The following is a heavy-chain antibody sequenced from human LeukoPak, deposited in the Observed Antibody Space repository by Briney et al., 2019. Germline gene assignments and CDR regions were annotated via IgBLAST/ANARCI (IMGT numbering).Heavy chain of an antibody. V-gene: IGHV3-33*06. CDR1: GFSFSDYG. Sequence: GGSLRLSCAASGFSFSDYGMHWVRQAPGKGLEWVALIWYDGSNRYFADSVKGRFTISRDNSKNTLYLQMNSLRAEDTAVYYCAKDQWYQLLYGLTACDYWGQGTLVTVSS. J-gene: IGHJ4*02. CDR3: AKDQWYQLLYGLTACDY. D-gene: IGHD2-2*02. CDR2: IWYDGSNR.